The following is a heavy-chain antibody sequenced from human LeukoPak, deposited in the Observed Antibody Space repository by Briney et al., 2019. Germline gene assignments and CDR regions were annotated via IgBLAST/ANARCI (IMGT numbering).Heavy chain of an antibody. Sequence: GWSLRLSCEASGFTFSHYGMHWVRQAPGKGLEWVAVIWSDATNQYYSDSVKGRFTISRDNFKRTVSPQMNSLRAEDTAVYYCVKDAQRGFDYSNSLQHWGQGSLVIVS. CDR3: VKDAQRGFDYSNSLQH. J-gene: IGHJ4*02. CDR1: GFTFSHYG. D-gene: IGHD4-11*01. V-gene: IGHV3-33*06. CDR2: IWSDATNQ.